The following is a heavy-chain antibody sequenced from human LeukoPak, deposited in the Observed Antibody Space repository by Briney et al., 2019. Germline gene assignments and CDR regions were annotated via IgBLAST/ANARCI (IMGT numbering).Heavy chain of an antibody. CDR2: IRYDGTNK. CDR1: GFTFSSYG. D-gene: IGHD3-10*01. Sequence: GGSLRLSCVASGFTFSSYGMHWARQAPGKGLEWVAFIRYDGTNKYYADSVKGRFTISRDNSKNTVYLQVNSLRAEDTAVYYCAAMTRGPTPLDCWGQGTLVTVSS. J-gene: IGHJ4*02. CDR3: AAMTRGPTPLDC. V-gene: IGHV3-30*02.